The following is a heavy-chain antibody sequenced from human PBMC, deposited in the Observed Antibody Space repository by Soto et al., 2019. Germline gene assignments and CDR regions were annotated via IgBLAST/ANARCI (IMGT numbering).Heavy chain of an antibody. Sequence: PRKTLSLTCNVSGGSISKFYWAWIRKTAGNGLEWMGRVYATGTTDYNPSLRSRVAMSVDISKKTFSLRLRSVTGADSGVYYCVRDGSKSLRDWFDPWGQGILVTVSS. CDR1: GGSISKFY. J-gene: IGHJ5*02. CDR3: VRDGSKSLRDWFDP. CDR2: VYATGTT. V-gene: IGHV4-4*07.